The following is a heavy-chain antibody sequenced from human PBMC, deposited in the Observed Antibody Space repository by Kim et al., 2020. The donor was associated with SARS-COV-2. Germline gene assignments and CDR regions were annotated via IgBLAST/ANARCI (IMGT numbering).Heavy chain of an antibody. CDR2: IYFSGST. CDR1: GCSISTHSYY. D-gene: IGHD3-22*01. CDR3: ARDPSTFYYDSSGYSTFDH. J-gene: IGHJ4*02. V-gene: IGHV4-39*02. Sequence: SETLSLTCTVSGCSISTHSYYWGWIRQPPGKGLEWIGSIYFSGSTYYNPSLKSRVTISVDTSKTQFSLKLTSVTAADTAVYFCARDPSTFYYDSSGYSTFDHWGQGTLVTVSS.